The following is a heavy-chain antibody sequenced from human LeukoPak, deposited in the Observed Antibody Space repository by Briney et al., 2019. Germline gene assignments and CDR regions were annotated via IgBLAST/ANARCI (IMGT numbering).Heavy chain of an antibody. D-gene: IGHD4-17*01. J-gene: IGHJ4*02. CDR2: FDPEDGQT. CDR3: ATAVTYTVTTAFDY. CDR1: GYTLTELS. Sequence: ASVKVSCKVSGYTLTELSMHWVRQAPGKGLEWMGGFDPEDGQTIYAQKFQGRVTMTEDTSTDTAYMELSSLRSEDTAVYYCATAVTYTVTTAFDYWGQGTLVTVSS. V-gene: IGHV1-24*01.